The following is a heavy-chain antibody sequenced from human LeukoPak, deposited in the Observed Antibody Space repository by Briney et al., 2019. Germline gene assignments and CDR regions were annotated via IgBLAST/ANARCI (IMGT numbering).Heavy chain of an antibody. D-gene: IGHD4-23*01. Sequence: SETLSLTCTVSGGSISSSSYYWGWLRQPPGKGLEWIGSIYYSGSTYYNPSLKSRVTISVDTSKNQFSLKLSSVTAADTAVYYCAREPHDGGNSWGWGQGTLVTVSS. CDR2: IYYSGST. CDR1: GGSISSSSYY. V-gene: IGHV4-39*07. J-gene: IGHJ4*02. CDR3: AREPHDGGNSWG.